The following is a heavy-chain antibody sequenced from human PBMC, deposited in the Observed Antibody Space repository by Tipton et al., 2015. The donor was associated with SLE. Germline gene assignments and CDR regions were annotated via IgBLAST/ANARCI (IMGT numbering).Heavy chain of an antibody. CDR2: IRSKAYTGTP. CDR1: AFTLGNYW. V-gene: IGHV3-49*02. J-gene: IGHJ4*02. CDR3: TRFSAVDYYFDF. D-gene: IGHD2-2*01. Sequence: SLRLSCVASAFTLGNYWMSWVRQAPGKGLEWIGFIRSKAYTGTPEYAASLKGRFSISRDDSKSIAYLHMNSLSTEDTAVYYCTRFSAVDYYFDFWGRGTLVTVSS.